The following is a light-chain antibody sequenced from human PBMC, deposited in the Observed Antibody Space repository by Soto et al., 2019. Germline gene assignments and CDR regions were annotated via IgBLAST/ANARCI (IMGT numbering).Light chain of an antibody. Sequence: QSVLTQPASVSGSPGQSITISCTGTSGDIGSYNRVSWYQQHPGKAPKLIIYEVTDRPSGVSNRFSGSKSGNTASLTISGLQAEDEAEYYCSSYTNINTRACVFGTGTKVTAL. V-gene: IGLV2-14*01. CDR1: SGDIGSYNR. CDR3: SSYTNINTRACV. CDR2: EVT. J-gene: IGLJ1*01.